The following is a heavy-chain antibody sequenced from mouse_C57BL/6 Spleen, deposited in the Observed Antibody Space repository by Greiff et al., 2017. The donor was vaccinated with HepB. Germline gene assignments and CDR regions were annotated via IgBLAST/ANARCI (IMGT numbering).Heavy chain of an antibody. CDR2: IDPENGDT. CDR3: TLYYGSSYAPYYAMDY. J-gene: IGHJ4*01. D-gene: IGHD1-1*01. Sequence: VQLQQSGAELVRPGASVKLSCTASGFNIKDDYMHWVKQRPVQGLEWIGWIDPENGDTEYASKFQGKATITADTSSNTAYLQLSSLTSEDTAVYYCTLYYGSSYAPYYAMDYWGQGTSVTVAS. CDR1: GFNIKDDY. V-gene: IGHV14-4*01.